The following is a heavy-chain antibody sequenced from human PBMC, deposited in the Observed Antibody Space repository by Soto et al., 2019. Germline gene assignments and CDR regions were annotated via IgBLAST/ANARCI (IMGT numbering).Heavy chain of an antibody. CDR2: IYYSGST. V-gene: IGHV4-59*01. CDR1: GCSISSYY. J-gene: IGHJ3*02. CDR3: ASYGDTDAFDI. Sequence: PSETLSLTCTVSGCSISSYYWSWIRQTPGKGLEWIGYIYYSGSTNYNPSLKSRVTISVDTSKNQFSLKLSSVTAADTAVYYCASYGDTDAFDIWGQGTMVTVS. D-gene: IGHD4-17*01.